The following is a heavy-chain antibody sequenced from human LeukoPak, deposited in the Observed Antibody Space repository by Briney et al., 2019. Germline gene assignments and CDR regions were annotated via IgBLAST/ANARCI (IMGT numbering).Heavy chain of an antibody. Sequence: SETLSLTCTVSGGSISSYYWSWIRQPPGKGLEWIGYIYYRGSTNYNPPLKSRVTISVDTSKNQFSLKLSSVTAADTAVYYCAGQSPIWFDPWGQGTLVTVSS. V-gene: IGHV4-59*08. CDR1: GGSISSYY. J-gene: IGHJ5*02. CDR3: AGQSPIWFDP. CDR2: IYYRGST.